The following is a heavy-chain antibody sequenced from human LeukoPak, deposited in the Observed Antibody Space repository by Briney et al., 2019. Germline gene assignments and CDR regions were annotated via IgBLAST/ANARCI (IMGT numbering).Heavy chain of an antibody. V-gene: IGHV3-30*18. CDR3: AKDADTATIIYWYFDI. D-gene: IGHD5-18*01. J-gene: IGHJ2*01. CDR2: ISDDGSNR. CDR1: GFTLSSFG. Sequence: PGTSLRLSCTASGFTLSSFGMHWVRQAPGKGLELVAVISDDGSNRYYADSVKGRFTISRDNSKNTLFLQMNSLRAEDTAVYYCAKDADTATIIYWYFDIWGRGTLVTVSS.